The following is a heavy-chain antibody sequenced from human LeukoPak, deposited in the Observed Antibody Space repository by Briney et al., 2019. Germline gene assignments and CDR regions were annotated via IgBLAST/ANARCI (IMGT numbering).Heavy chain of an antibody. Sequence: SEPLSLTCAVSGDSISSGYYWGWIRQPPGKGLEWIGSIYHSGSTYYNPSLKSRVTISVDTSKNQFSLKLSSVTAADTAVYYCASQRYCSGGSCYPLDYWGQGTLVTVSS. CDR1: GDSISSGYY. D-gene: IGHD2-15*01. CDR3: ASQRYCSGGSCYPLDY. J-gene: IGHJ4*02. CDR2: IYHSGST. V-gene: IGHV4-38-2*01.